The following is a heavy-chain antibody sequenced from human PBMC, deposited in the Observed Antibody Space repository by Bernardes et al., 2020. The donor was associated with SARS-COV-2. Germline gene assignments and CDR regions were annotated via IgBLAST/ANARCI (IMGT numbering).Heavy chain of an antibody. Sequence: SETLSLTCTVSGGSISSSSYYWGWIRQPPGKGLEWIGSIYYSGSTYYNPSLKSRVTISVDTSKNQFSLKLSSVTAADTAVYYCARLRKYCSSTSCYEVWFDPWGQGTLVTVSS. CDR3: ARLRKYCSSTSCYEVWFDP. V-gene: IGHV4-39*01. J-gene: IGHJ5*02. CDR2: IYYSGST. CDR1: GGSISSSSYY. D-gene: IGHD2-2*01.